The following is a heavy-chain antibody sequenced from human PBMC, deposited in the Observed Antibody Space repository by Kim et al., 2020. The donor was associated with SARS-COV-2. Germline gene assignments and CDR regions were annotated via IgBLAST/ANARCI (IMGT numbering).Heavy chain of an antibody. D-gene: IGHD1-7*01. CDR2: ISSSSSYI. J-gene: IGHJ4*02. CDR1: GFTFSSYS. Sequence: GGSLRLSCAASGFTFSSYSMNWVRQAPGKGLEWVSSISSSSSYIYYADSVKGRFTISRDNAKNSLYLQMNSLRAEDTAVYYCARDVMAGTTWAPGYWGQGTLVTVSS. V-gene: IGHV3-21*01. CDR3: ARDVMAGTTWAPGY.